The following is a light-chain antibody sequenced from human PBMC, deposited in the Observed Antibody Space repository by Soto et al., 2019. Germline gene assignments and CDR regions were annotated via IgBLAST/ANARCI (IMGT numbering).Light chain of an antibody. V-gene: IGLV1-44*01. Sequence: QSVLTQPPSASGTPGQRVTISCSGSSSNIGSNTVNWYQQLPGTAPKLLIYSNDQRPSGVPDRFSGSKSGTSASLAISGLQSEDEADYYCAAWDGSLNGYVFGTGTKLNVL. J-gene: IGLJ1*01. CDR3: AAWDGSLNGYV. CDR2: SND. CDR1: SSNIGSNT.